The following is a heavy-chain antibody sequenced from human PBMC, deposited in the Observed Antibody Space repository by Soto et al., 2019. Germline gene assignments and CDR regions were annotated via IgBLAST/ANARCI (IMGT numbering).Heavy chain of an antibody. J-gene: IGHJ5*02. Sequence: QVQLVQSGAEVKKPGSSVKVSCKASGGTFSSYTISWVRQAPGQGLEWMGRIIPILGIANYAQKFQGRVTITADKSTSTAYMELSSLRSEDTAVYYCARDPRRYCSGGSCEPWGQGTLVTVSS. V-gene: IGHV1-69*08. CDR1: GGTFSSYT. D-gene: IGHD2-15*01. CDR3: ARDPRRYCSGGSCEP. CDR2: IIPILGIA.